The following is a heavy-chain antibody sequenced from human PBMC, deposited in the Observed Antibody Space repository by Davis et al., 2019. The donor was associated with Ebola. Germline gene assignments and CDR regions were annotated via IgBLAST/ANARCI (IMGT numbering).Heavy chain of an antibody. V-gene: IGHV3-74*01. J-gene: IGHJ5*02. CDR2: INSDGSST. CDR1: GFTFSSYW. D-gene: IGHD3-10*01. CDR3: ARDSYDYGSGSYYTWFDP. Sequence: HTGGSLRLSCAASGFTFSSYWMHWVRQAPGKGLVWVSRINSDGSSTSYADSVKGRFTISRDNAKNTLYLQMNSLRAEDTAVYYCARDSYDYGSGSYYTWFDPWGQGTLVTVSS.